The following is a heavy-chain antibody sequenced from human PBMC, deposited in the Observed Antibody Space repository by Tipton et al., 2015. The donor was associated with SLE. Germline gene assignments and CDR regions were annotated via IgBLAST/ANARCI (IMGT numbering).Heavy chain of an antibody. CDR2: IYRTGDT. Sequence: TLSLTCTVSQYSISSGFYWAWIRQPPGKELQWLGKIYRTGDTFYSPSLKSRVTISVDTSKNQFSLKLTSVTAADTAFYYCAKTMGGRSCSGGSCFEPFDYWGQGILVTVSS. CDR3: AKTMGGRSCSGGSCFEPFDY. V-gene: IGHV4-38-2*02. CDR1: QYSISSGFY. D-gene: IGHD2-15*01. J-gene: IGHJ4*02.